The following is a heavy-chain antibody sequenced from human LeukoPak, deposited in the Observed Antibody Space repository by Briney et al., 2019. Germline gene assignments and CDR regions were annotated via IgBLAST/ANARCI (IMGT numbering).Heavy chain of an antibody. Sequence: SQTLSLTCTVSGGSISSGSYYRSWIRQPAGKGLEWIGRIYTSGSTNYNPSLKSRVTISVDTSKNQFSLKLSSVTAADTAVYYCAGLRYFDWLPRAYYYGMDVWGQGTTVTVSS. V-gene: IGHV4-61*02. CDR1: GGSISSGSYY. CDR2: IYTSGST. CDR3: AGLRYFDWLPRAYYYGMDV. D-gene: IGHD3-9*01. J-gene: IGHJ6*02.